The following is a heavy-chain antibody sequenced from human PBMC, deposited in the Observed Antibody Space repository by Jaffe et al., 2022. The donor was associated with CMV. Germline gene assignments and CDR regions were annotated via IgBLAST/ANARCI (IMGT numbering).Heavy chain of an antibody. CDR3: ARDGGGEVVAARGQL. Sequence: EVQLVESGGGLVKPGGSLRLSCAASGFTFSSYSMNWVRQAPGKGLEWVSSISSSSSYIYYADSVKGRFTISRDNAKNSLYLQMNSLRAEDTAVYYCARDGGGEVVAARGQLWGQGTLVTVSS. V-gene: IGHV3-21*01. D-gene: IGHD2-15*01. CDR1: GFTFSSYS. J-gene: IGHJ4*02. CDR2: ISSSSSYI.